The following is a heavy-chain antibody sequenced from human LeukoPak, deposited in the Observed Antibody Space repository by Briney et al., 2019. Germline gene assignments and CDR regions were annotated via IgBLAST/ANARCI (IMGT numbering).Heavy chain of an antibody. V-gene: IGHV3-43*01. CDR3: GKDIGISSSRTSDY. Sequence: PGGSLRLSCAASGFSFDDYTMHWVRQAPGKGLEWVSLISWDGSITDCAGSVKGRFTISRDNSKDSLYLQMNSLRTEDTALYYCGKDIGISSSRTSDYWGQGTLVTVSS. D-gene: IGHD6-6*01. J-gene: IGHJ4*02. CDR2: ISWDGSIT. CDR1: GFSFDDYT.